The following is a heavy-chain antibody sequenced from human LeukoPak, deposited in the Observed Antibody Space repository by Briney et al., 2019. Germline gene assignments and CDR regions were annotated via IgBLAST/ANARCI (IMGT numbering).Heavy chain of an antibody. D-gene: IGHD6-13*01. CDR2: ISYDGSNK. J-gene: IGHJ4*02. Sequence: PGRSLRLSCAASGFTFSSYGMHWDRQAPGKGLEWVAVISYDGSNKYYADSVKGRFTISRDNSKNTLYLQMNSLRAEDTAVYYCAKPYSSSWYYPAGYYFDYWGQGTLVTVSS. CDR1: GFTFSSYG. CDR3: AKPYSSSWYYPAGYYFDY. V-gene: IGHV3-30*18.